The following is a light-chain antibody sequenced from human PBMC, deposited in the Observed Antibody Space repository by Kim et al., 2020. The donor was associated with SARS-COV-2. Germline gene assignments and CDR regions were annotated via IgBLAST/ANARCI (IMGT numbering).Light chain of an antibody. J-gene: IGKJ4*01. V-gene: IGKV3-15*01. CDR2: GAS. Sequence: SPGERATLTCRASQSVSSNLAWYKQKPGQAPRLLIYGASTRATGIPARFSGSGSGTEFTLTISSLQSEDFSVYYCQQYNNWPPLTFGGGTKVDIK. CDR3: QQYNNWPPLT. CDR1: QSVSSN.